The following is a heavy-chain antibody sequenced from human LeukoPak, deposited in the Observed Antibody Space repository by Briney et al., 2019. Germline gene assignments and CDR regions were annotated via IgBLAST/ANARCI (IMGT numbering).Heavy chain of an antibody. CDR3: AKNMITFGGVIVLDY. CDR1: GFTFSSYA. D-gene: IGHD3-16*02. J-gene: IGHJ4*02. CDR2: ISYDGSNK. Sequence: GGSLRLSCAASGFTFSSYAMHWVRQAPGKGLEWVAVISYDGSNKYYADSVKGRFTISRDNSKNTLYLQMNSLRAEDTAVYYCAKNMITFGGVIVLDYWGQGTPVTVSS. V-gene: IGHV3-30-3*02.